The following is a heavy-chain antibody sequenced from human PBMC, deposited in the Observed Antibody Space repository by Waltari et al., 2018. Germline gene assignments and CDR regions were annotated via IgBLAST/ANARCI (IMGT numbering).Heavy chain of an antibody. Sequence: QVQLQESGPGLVKPSETLSLTCTVSGGSISSPYWSWIRQPPGQGLEWIGYIYYSGSTNDNPSLKSRVTRSVDTSKNQFSLKLSSVTAADTAVYYCAGGSCPTGLLMDVWGKGTTVTVSS. CDR1: GGSISSPY. J-gene: IGHJ6*03. CDR2: IYYSGST. V-gene: IGHV4-59*11. D-gene: IGHD2-15*01. CDR3: AGGSCPTGLLMDV.